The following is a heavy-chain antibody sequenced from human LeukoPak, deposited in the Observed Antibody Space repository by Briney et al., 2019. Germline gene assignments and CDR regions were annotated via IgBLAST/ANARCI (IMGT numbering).Heavy chain of an antibody. J-gene: IGHJ3*02. Sequence: GGSLRLSCAASGFTFSTYAMHWVRQAPGKGLEYVSLINSVGGTTYYANSVKGRFTISRDNSKNTLYLQMDSLRAEDMAGYYCARAQQQNDAFDIWGQGTMVTVSS. CDR2: INSVGGTT. CDR1: GFTFSTYA. V-gene: IGHV3-64*01. D-gene: IGHD1/OR15-1a*01. CDR3: ARAQQQNDAFDI.